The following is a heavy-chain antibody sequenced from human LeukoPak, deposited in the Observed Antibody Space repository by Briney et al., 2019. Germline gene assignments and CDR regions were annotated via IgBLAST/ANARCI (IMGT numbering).Heavy chain of an antibody. J-gene: IGHJ3*02. Sequence: PGGSLRLFCAASGFTVSSNYMSWVRQAPGKGLEWVSVIYSGGSTYYADSVKGRFTISRDNSKNTLYLQMNSLRAEDTAVYYCAKSSSSWVDAFDIWGQGTMVTVSS. CDR2: IYSGGST. CDR1: GFTVSSNY. V-gene: IGHV3-53*05. D-gene: IGHD6-13*01. CDR3: AKSSSSWVDAFDI.